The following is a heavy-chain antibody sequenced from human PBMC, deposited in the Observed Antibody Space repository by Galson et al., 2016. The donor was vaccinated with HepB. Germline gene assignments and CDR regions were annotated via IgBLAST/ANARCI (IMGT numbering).Heavy chain of an antibody. V-gene: IGHV3-23*01. CDR2: ITAAGGVT. J-gene: IGHJ4*02. CDR1: GFTFSNHD. Sequence: SLRLSCAASGFTFSNHDMNWVRQAPGKGLEWLSAITAAGGVTYYADSVKGRFTIARDNSKNTLYLEMSSLRVEDTAVYYCAKDLQVSPLWFGELFPDDWGQGTLVAVSS. CDR3: AKDLQVSPLWFGELFPDD. D-gene: IGHD3-10*01.